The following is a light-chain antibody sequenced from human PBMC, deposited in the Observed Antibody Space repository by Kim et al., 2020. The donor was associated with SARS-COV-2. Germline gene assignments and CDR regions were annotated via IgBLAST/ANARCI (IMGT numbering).Light chain of an antibody. Sequence: SASTGDRVTITCRASQGISSYLAWYQQKPGKAPKLLIYAASTLQSGVPSRFSGSGSGTDFTLTISCLQSEDFATYYCQQYYSYACTFGQGTKLEI. CDR2: AAS. J-gene: IGKJ2*02. CDR3: QQYYSYACT. CDR1: QGISSY. V-gene: IGKV1-8*01.